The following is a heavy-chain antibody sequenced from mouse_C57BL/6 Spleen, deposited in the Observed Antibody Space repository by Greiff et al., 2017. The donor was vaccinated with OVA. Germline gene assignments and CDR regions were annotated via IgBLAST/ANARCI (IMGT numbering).Heavy chain of an antibody. Sequence: VQLQQPGTELVKPGASVKLSCKASGYTFTSYWMHWVKQRPGQGLEWIGNINPSNGGTNYNEKFKSKATLTVDKSSSTAYMQLSSLTSEDSAVYYCASCLYYYGSSYRYFDVWGTGTTVTVSS. V-gene: IGHV1-53*01. D-gene: IGHD1-1*01. CDR1: GYTFTSYW. J-gene: IGHJ1*03. CDR2: INPSNGGT. CDR3: ASCLYYYGSSYRYFDV.